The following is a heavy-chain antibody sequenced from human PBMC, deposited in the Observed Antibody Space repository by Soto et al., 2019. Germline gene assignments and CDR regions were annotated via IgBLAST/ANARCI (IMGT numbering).Heavy chain of an antibody. CDR2: INHSGST. J-gene: IGHJ5*02. CDR1: GGSFSGYY. CDR3: ARESLGDYDFWSGYYTGWFDP. D-gene: IGHD3-3*01. Sequence: SEALSLTCAVYGGSFSGYYWSWIRHPPGKGLEWIGEINHSGSTNYNPSLKSRVTISVDTSKNQFSLKLSSVPAADTAVYYCARESLGDYDFWSGYYTGWFDPWGQGTLVTVSS. V-gene: IGHV4-34*01.